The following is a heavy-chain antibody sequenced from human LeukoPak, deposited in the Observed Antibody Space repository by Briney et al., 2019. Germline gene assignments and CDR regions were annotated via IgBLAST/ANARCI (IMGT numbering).Heavy chain of an antibody. CDR1: GVTFSSYV. Sequence: GASVKVSCKASGVTFSSYVISWVGQAPGQGLEWIGVSIPIFVTANYEQKFQDRVTITNDGPPSTAYMELRSLRSEDTAVYYCATADCRSTNCYLSHEYYYYYMDVWGKGTTVTVSS. V-gene: IGHV1-69*05. J-gene: IGHJ6*03. D-gene: IGHD2-2*01. CDR3: ATADCRSTNCYLSHEYYYYYMDV. CDR2: SIPIFVTA.